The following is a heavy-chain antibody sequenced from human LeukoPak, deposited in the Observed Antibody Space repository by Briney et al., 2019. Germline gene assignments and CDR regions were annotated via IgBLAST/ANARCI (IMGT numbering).Heavy chain of an antibody. CDR1: GFTFSSHW. V-gene: IGHV3-74*01. CDR2: IHRDGSST. CDR3: ARARPDGASYFDY. Sequence: GGSLRLSCAASGFTFSSHWMHWVRQLPRKGLVWVSRIHRDGSSTNYADSVKGRFTISRDNAKNTLYLQVNSLRAEDTAIYYCARARPDGASYFDYWGQGILVTVSS. J-gene: IGHJ4*02. D-gene: IGHD3-10*01.